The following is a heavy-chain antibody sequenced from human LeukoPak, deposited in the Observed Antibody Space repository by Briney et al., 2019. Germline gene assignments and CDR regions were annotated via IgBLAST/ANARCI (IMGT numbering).Heavy chain of an antibody. CDR3: ASYYYDSSGFFGMDV. Sequence: SQTLSLTCTVSGGSISSGGYYWSWIRQHPGKGLEWIGYIYCSGSTYYNPSLKSRVTISVDTSKNQFSLKLSSVTAADTAVYYCASYYYDSSGFFGMDVWGQGTTVTVSS. V-gene: IGHV4-31*03. CDR2: IYCSGST. D-gene: IGHD3-22*01. CDR1: GGSISSGGYY. J-gene: IGHJ6*02.